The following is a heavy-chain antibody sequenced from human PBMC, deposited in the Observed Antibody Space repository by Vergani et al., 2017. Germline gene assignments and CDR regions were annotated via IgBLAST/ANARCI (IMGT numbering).Heavy chain of an antibody. V-gene: IGHV3-74*01. CDR3: ANGFGYCSGNSCYPLLDP. J-gene: IGHJ5*02. CDR2: IESDGSTT. CDR1: GFTFSSHW. Sequence: EVQLVESGGGLVQPGGSLRLSCVASGFTFSSHWMHWVRQVPGKGLVWVSRIESDGSTTNYADSLKGRFSICRDNAKDTLYLQMDSLRVEDTAIYYCANGFGYCSGNSCYPLLDPWGQGTLVTVSS. D-gene: IGHD2-15*01.